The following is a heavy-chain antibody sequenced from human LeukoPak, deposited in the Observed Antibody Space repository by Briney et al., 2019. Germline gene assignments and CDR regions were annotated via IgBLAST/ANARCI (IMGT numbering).Heavy chain of an antibody. J-gene: IGHJ4*02. V-gene: IGHV3-74*01. CDR2: INTDGSST. D-gene: IGHD3-16*01. Sequence: PGGSLRLSCAASGFTFSSYWMHWVRQTPGKGLVWVLRINTDGSSTSYADSVKGRFTISRDNAKNTLYLQMNSLRAEDTAVYYCARGGNDYVSAGATTDYWGQGTLVTVSS. CDR3: ARGGNDYVSAGATTDY. CDR1: GFTFSSYW.